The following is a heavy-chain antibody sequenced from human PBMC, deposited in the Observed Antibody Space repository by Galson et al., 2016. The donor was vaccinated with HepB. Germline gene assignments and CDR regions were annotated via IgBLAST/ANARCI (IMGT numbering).Heavy chain of an antibody. Sequence: SVKVSCKASGYTFTDYGIHWVRQAPGQGLEWMGWISAYNGNTNYAQTLQGRVTLTTDTSTSTAYLELRSLRSDDTAVYYCARVGWLPFDYWGQGTLVTVSS. J-gene: IGHJ4*02. V-gene: IGHV1-18*01. D-gene: IGHD3-22*01. CDR1: GYTFTDYG. CDR3: ARVGWLPFDY. CDR2: ISAYNGNT.